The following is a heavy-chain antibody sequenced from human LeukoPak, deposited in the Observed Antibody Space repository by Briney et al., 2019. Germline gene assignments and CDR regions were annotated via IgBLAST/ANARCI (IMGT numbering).Heavy chain of an antibody. CDR2: IKHSGST. V-gene: IGHV4-34*01. J-gene: IGHJ6*03. D-gene: IGHD6-13*01. CDR3: ARGGYSSSWAYYYYMDV. CDR1: GESVSGDY. Sequence: SETLSLTCAVYGESVSGDYWGWIRQPPGKGREWIGEIKHSGSTNYNPSLKSRVTISVDTSKNQFSLKLSSVTAADTAVYYCARGGYSSSWAYYYYMDVWGKGTTVTVSS.